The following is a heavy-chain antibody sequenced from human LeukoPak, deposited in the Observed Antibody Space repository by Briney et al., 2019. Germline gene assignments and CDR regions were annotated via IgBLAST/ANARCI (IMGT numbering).Heavy chain of an antibody. V-gene: IGHV3-15*01. CDR3: ATIPTDYDVLTGYYRHDY. D-gene: IGHD3-9*01. J-gene: IGHJ4*02. CDR2: IKSKTDGGTT. CDR1: GFTFSSYA. Sequence: GGSLRLSCAASGFTFSSYAMSWVRQAPGKGLEWVGRIKSKTDGGTTDYAAPVKGRFTISRDDSRNTLYLQMNSLKAEDTAIYYCATIPTDYDVLTGYYRHDYWGQGTLVTVSS.